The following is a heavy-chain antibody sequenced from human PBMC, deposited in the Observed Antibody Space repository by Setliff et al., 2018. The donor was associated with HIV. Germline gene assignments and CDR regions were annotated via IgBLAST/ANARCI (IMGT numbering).Heavy chain of an antibody. D-gene: IGHD1-26*01. Sequence: SETLSLTCIVSGGSIGSYYWSWIRQSPGKGLEWIGYVYYTGSTNYNPSLKSRVTIGVDTSKNQFSLKLTSVTAADAAIYYCARRRPPPSGLYSAYYMDVWGTGTTVTVSS. CDR3: ARRRPPPSGLYSAYYMDV. CDR2: VYYTGST. CDR1: GGSIGSYY. J-gene: IGHJ6*03. V-gene: IGHV4-59*08.